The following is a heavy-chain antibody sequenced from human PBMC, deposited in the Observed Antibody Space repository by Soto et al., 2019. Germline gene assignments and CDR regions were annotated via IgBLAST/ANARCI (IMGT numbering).Heavy chain of an antibody. D-gene: IGHD2-2*01. CDR2: TYYRSKWYN. CDR3: ARDLRYCSSTSCYRGMDV. J-gene: IGHJ6*02. CDR1: GDRVSSNSAA. V-gene: IGHV6-1*01. Sequence: SQTLSLTCAISGDRVSSNSAAWNWIRQSPSRGLEWLGRTYYRSKWYNDYAVSVKSRITINPDTSKNQFSLQLNSVTPEDTAVYYCARDLRYCSSTSCYRGMDVWGQGTTVTVSS.